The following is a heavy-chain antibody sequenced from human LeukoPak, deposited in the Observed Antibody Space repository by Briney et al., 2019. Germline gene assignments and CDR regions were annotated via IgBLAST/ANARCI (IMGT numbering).Heavy chain of an antibody. V-gene: IGHV3-33*01. Sequence: GGSLRLSCAASGFTFSSYGMHWVRQAPGKGLEWVAVIWYDGSNKYYADSVKGRFTNSRDNSKNTLYLQMNSLRAEDTAVYYCARDHYRASYGPPEGYWGQGTLVTVSS. J-gene: IGHJ4*02. CDR3: ARDHYRASYGPPEGY. CDR1: GFTFSSYG. D-gene: IGHD1-14*01. CDR2: IWYDGSNK.